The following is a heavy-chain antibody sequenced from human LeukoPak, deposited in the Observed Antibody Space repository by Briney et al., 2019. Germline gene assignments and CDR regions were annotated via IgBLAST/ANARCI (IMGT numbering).Heavy chain of an antibody. V-gene: IGHV1-8*01. Sequence: ASVKVSCKASGYTFTSYDINWVRQATGQGLEWMGWMNPNSGNTGYAQKFQGRVTMTRNTSISTAYMELSSLRSEDTAVHYCARGLPMADAFDIWGQGTMVTVSS. CDR3: ARGLPMADAFDI. J-gene: IGHJ3*02. D-gene: IGHD5-24*01. CDR2: MNPNSGNT. CDR1: GYTFTSYD.